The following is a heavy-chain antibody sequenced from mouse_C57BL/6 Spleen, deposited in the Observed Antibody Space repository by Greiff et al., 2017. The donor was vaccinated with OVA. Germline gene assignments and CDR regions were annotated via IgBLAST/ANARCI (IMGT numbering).Heavy chain of an antibody. CDR2: IDPSDSYT. D-gene: IGHD1-1*01. CDR3: ARCYYGSSGYFDV. CDR1: GYTFTSYW. V-gene: IGHV1-69*01. Sequence: VKLQQPGAELVMPGASVKLSCKASGYTFTSYWMHWVKQRPGQGLEWIEEIDPSDSYTNSNQKFKGKSTLTVDKSSSTAYMQLSSLTSEDSAVYYCARCYYGSSGYFDVWGTGTTVTVSS. J-gene: IGHJ1*03.